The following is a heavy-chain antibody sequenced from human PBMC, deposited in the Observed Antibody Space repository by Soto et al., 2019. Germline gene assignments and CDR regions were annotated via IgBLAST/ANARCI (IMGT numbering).Heavy chain of an antibody. CDR1: GYTFTGYY. Sequence: GASVKVSCKASGYTFTGYYMHWVRQPPGQGLEWMGWINPNSGGTNYAQKFQGRVTMTRDMSISTAYMELSRLRSDDTAVYYCASTGYSSGWSPSNLHYGGNSGRRYFDYWGQGTLVTVSS. D-gene: IGHD6-19*01. V-gene: IGHV1-2*02. CDR3: ASTGYSSGWSPSNLHYGGNSGRRYFDY. J-gene: IGHJ4*02. CDR2: INPNSGGT.